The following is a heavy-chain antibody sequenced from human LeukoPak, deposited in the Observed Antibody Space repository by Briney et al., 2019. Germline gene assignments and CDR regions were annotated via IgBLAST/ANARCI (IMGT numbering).Heavy chain of an antibody. J-gene: IGHJ5*02. CDR3: ARDGHGSGPHRVIDP. CDR1: GGSISSGGYS. Sequence: PSETLSLTCADSGGSISSGGYSWSWIRQPPGKGLEWIGYIYHSGSTYYNPSLKSRVTISVDRSKNQFSLKLSSVTAADTAVYYCARDGHGSGPHRVIDPWGQGTLVTVSS. V-gene: IGHV4-30-2*01. CDR2: IYHSGST. D-gene: IGHD3-3*01.